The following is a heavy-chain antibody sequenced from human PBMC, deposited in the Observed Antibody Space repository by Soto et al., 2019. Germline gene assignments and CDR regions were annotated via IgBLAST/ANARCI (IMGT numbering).Heavy chain of an antibody. CDR1: GFTFSDYT. D-gene: IGHD3-10*01. J-gene: IGHJ5*02. V-gene: IGHV3-30-3*01. CDR2: ISYDGTYK. Sequence: GGSLRLSCAASGFTFSDYTIHWVRQAPGKGLDWVALISYDGTYKYYADSVKGRFTISRENSENTVYLQMDSLGRDDTAVYYCAKGGYHGPGSYGWLDPWGQGSPVTVSS. CDR3: AKGGYHGPGSYGWLDP.